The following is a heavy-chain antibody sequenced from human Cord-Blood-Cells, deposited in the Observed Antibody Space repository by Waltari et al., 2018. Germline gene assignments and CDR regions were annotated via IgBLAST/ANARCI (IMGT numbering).Heavy chain of an antibody. D-gene: IGHD6-13*01. J-gene: IGHJ4*02. CDR3: ASTSSSWYDY. Sequence: GGSFSGYYWSWIRQPPGKGLEWIGEINHSGSTNYNPSLKSRVTISVDTSKNQFSLKLSSVTAADTAVYYCASTSSSWYDYWGQGTLVTVSS. CDR1: GGSFSGYY. CDR2: INHSGST. V-gene: IGHV4-34*01.